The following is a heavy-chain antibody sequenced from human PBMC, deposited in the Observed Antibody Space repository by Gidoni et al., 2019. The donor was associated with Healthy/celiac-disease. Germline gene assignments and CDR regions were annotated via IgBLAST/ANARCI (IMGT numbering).Heavy chain of an antibody. CDR3: ARSGGSARRFDY. CDR1: GGSFSGYY. J-gene: IGHJ4*02. V-gene: IGHV4-34*01. CDR2: INHSGST. D-gene: IGHD6-6*01. Sequence: QVQLQQWGAGLLKPSETLSLTCAVYGGSFSGYYWSWIRQPPGKGLEWIGEINHSGSTNYNPSLKSRVTISVDTSKNQFSLKLSSVTAADTAVYYCARSGGSARRFDYWGQGTLVTVSS.